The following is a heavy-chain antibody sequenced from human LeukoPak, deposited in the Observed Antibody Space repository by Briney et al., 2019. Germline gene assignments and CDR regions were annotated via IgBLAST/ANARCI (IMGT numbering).Heavy chain of an antibody. D-gene: IGHD3-22*01. Sequence: PGRSLRLSCAASGFTFSSYAMHWVRQAPGKGLEWVAVISYDGSNKYYADSVKGRFTISRDNSKNTLYLQMNSLRAEDTAVYYCAKDYYDSSGYSDGFDYWGQGTLVTVSS. V-gene: IGHV3-30*07. CDR1: GFTFSSYA. CDR2: ISYDGSNK. CDR3: AKDYYDSSGYSDGFDY. J-gene: IGHJ4*02.